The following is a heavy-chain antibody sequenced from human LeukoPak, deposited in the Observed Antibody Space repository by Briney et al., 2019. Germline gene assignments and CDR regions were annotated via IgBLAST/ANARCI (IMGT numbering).Heavy chain of an antibody. CDR1: GFTFSSYW. CDR2: IKEDGSEK. D-gene: IGHD5-12*01. CDR3: ARNSGYDSRYDY. Sequence: GGSLRLSCAASGFTFSSYWMSWVRQAPGKGLEWVANIKEDGSEKYYVDSVRGRFTISRDNAKNSLYLYMNSLRAEDTAVYYCARNSGYDSRYDYWGQGTLVTVSS. J-gene: IGHJ4*02. V-gene: IGHV3-7*01.